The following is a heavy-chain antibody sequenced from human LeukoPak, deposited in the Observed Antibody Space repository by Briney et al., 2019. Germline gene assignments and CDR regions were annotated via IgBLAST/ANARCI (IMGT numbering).Heavy chain of an antibody. CDR2: INHSGST. V-gene: IGHV4-34*01. CDR1: GGSFSGYY. D-gene: IGHD6-19*01. CDR3: ARDQNSPGHSSGYWFDP. J-gene: IGHJ5*02. Sequence: SETLSLTCAVYGGSFSGYYWSWIRQPPGKGLEWIGEINHSGSTNYNPSLKSRVTISVDTSKNQFSLQLNSVTPEDTAVYYCARDQNSPGHSSGYWFDPWGQGTLVTVSS.